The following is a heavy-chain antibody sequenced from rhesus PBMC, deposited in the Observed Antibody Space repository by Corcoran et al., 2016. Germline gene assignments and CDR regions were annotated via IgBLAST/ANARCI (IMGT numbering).Heavy chain of an antibody. V-gene: IGHV4-73*01. J-gene: IGHJ4*01. D-gene: IGHD4-17*01. CDR1: GGSISGYYY. Sequence: QVQLQQWGEGLVKPSETLSLTCAVYGGSISGYYYWSWIRQPPGKVLEWIGYIYGNSASTNYNPSLKNRVTISNDTAKNQFSLKLSSVTAADTAVYYCAKDNYGYDYWGQGVLVTVSS. CDR2: IYGNSAST. CDR3: AKDNYGYDY.